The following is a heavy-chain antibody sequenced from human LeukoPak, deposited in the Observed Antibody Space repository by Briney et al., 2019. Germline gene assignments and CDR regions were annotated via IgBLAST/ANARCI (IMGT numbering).Heavy chain of an antibody. V-gene: IGHV1-3*01. J-gene: IGHJ4*02. D-gene: IGHD2-8*02. CDR2: INAGNGNT. CDR3: AIHCTVDSCSRSYYFDY. CDR1: RYTFTSYA. Sequence: ASVKVSCKASRYTFTSYAMHWVRQAPGHRLEWMGWINAGNGNTRYSQKFQDRVTIASDTSASTAYMELSSLRSEDTAVYYCAIHCTVDSCSRSYYFDYWRQGTLLTVSS.